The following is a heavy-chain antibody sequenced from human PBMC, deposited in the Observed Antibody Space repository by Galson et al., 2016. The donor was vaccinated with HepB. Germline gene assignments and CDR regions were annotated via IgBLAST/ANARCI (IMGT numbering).Heavy chain of an antibody. D-gene: IGHD3-22*01. CDR1: GFTFSSYG. V-gene: IGHV3-30*18. CDR2: ISYDGSDK. CDR3: AKDRRYYDSSGYFWEGYYYYGMDV. J-gene: IGHJ6*02. Sequence: SLRLSCAASGFTFSSYGMHWVRQAPGKGLEWVAVISYDGSDKYYADSVKGRFTISRDNSKSTLYLQMNSLRPEDTAVYYCAKDRRYYDSSGYFWEGYYYYGMDVPSQGTTVTVSS.